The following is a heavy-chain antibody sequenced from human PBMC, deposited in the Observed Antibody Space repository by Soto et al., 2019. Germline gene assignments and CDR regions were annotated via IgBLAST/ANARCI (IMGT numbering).Heavy chain of an antibody. CDR2: IYYSGST. CDR3: ARVIVVAVAATPEGFWFDP. Sequence: QVQLQESGPGLVKPSQTLSLTCTVSGGSISSGGYYWSWIRQHPGKGLEWIGYIYYSGSTYYNPSLKSRFTISVNTSKTQFSLKLSSVTAADTAVYSCARVIVVAVAATPEGFWFDPWGQGTLVTVSS. CDR1: GGSISSGGYY. V-gene: IGHV4-31*03. D-gene: IGHD2-15*01. J-gene: IGHJ5*02.